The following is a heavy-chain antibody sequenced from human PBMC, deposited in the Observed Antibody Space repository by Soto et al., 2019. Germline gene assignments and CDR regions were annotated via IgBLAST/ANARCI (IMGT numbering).Heavy chain of an antibody. CDR1: GGTFSSYA. CDR3: SRGWRVVSLNYYDGMDV. Sequence: QVQLVQSGAEVKKPGSSVKVSCKASGGTFSSYAISWVRQAPGQGLEWMGVIIPIFGTANYAQKFQGRVTITADESTRTAYMQLSSLRSEDTAVYYCSRGWRVVSLNYYDGMDVWGQGTTVTVSS. J-gene: IGHJ6*02. CDR2: IIPIFGTA. V-gene: IGHV1-69*12. D-gene: IGHD3-22*01.